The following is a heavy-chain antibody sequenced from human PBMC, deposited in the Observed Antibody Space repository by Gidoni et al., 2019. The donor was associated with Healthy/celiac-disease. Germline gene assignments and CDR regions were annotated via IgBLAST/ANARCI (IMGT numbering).Heavy chain of an antibody. CDR3: ESGGGGTMGFDY. CDR1: GGSISSGGYY. D-gene: IGHD3-10*01. V-gene: IGHV4-31*03. CDR2: IYFSGST. J-gene: IGHJ4*02. Sequence: QVQLQESGPGLVKPSQTLSLTCTVSGGSISSGGYYWSWTRQHPGKGLEWIGSIYFSGSTYYNPSLKSRVTISVDTSKNQFSLKLSSVTAADTAVYYCESGGGGTMGFDYWGQGTLVTVSS.